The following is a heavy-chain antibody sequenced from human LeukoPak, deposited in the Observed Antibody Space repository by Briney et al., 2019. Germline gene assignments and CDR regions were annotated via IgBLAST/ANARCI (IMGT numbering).Heavy chain of an antibody. CDR2: IIPIFGTS. D-gene: IGHD3-10*01. CDR3: ARYYGSGSYFY. J-gene: IGHJ4*02. V-gene: IGHV1-69*13. CDR1: GGTFSSYA. Sequence: GASVKVSCKASGGTFSSYAISWVRQAPGQGLEWMGGIIPIFGTSNSAQKFQGRVTITADESTSTAYMELSSLRSEDTAVYYCARYYGSGSYFYWGQGTLVTVSS.